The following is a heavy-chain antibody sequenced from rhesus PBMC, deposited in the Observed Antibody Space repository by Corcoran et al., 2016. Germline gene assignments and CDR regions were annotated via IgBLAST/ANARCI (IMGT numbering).Heavy chain of an antibody. D-gene: IGHD3-16*01. V-gene: IGHV4-99*01. Sequence: QVQLQESGPGLVKPSETLSPTCAVPGYSINSAFHWGWIRQSPRKGLEYIGYISGSSGSTYYNPSLESRVTISKDTSKNQFSLRLNSMTVADTAVYYCVKFTFYYSGSYYSRYFEFWGQGALVTVSS. CDR1: GYSINSAFH. J-gene: IGHJ1*01. CDR2: ISGSSGST. CDR3: VKFTFYYSGSYYSRYFEF.